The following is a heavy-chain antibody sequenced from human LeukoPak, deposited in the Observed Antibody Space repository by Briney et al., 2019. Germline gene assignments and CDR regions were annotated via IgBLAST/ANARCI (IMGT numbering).Heavy chain of an antibody. CDR3: AKDNTGWYFWED. CDR1: GFTFSSYA. D-gene: IGHD6-19*01. J-gene: IGHJ4*02. V-gene: IGHV3-23*01. Sequence: GGSLRLSCAASGFTFSSYAMSWVRQAPGKGLEWVSAISGSGGSTYYADSVKGRFTISRDNSKNILYLQMNSLRPEDTAVYYCAKDNTGWYFWEDRGQGTLVTVSS. CDR2: ISGSGGST.